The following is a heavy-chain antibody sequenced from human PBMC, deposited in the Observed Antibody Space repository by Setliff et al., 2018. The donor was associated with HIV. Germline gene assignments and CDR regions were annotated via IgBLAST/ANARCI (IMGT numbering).Heavy chain of an antibody. CDR1: GLIFSSYE. D-gene: IGHD3-22*01. CDR3: AKDRYYDSSGSPFDY. Sequence: GGSLRLSCAASGLIFSSYEMNWVRQAPGKGLEWVSYITSSGDAIYYADSVKGRFTISRDNAKNSLYLQMNSLRAEDTAVYYCAKDRYYDSSGSPFDYWGQGTLVTVSS. J-gene: IGHJ4*02. CDR2: ITSSGDAI. V-gene: IGHV3-48*03.